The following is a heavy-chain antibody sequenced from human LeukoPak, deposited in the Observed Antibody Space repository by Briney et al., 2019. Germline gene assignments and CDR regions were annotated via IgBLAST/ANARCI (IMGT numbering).Heavy chain of an antibody. CDR3: ARGRAVVVPAAIDYVFDY. CDR1: GFTFSDFY. Sequence: GGSLRLSCAASGFTFSDFYMSWLRQAPGKGPEWVSYISNNGASIYYAESVKGRFTISRDNAKNSLYLQMNSLRAEDTAVYYCARGRAVVVPAAIDYVFDYWGQGTLVTVSS. J-gene: IGHJ4*02. CDR2: ISNNGASI. D-gene: IGHD2-2*01. V-gene: IGHV3-11*04.